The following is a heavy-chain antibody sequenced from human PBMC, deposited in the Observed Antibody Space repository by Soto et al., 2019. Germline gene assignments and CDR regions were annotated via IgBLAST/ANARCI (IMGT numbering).Heavy chain of an antibody. J-gene: IGHJ6*02. CDR3: ARVTTVILSAVDYYYYGMDV. V-gene: IGHV1-18*01. CDR1: GYTFTSYG. CDR2: ISAYNGNT. D-gene: IGHD2-15*01. Sequence: ASVKVSCKASGYTFTSYGISWVRQAPGQGLEWMGWISAYNGNTNYAQKLQGRVTMTTDTSTSTAYMELRSLRSDDTAVYYCARVTTVILSAVDYYYYGMDVWGQGTTVTVSS.